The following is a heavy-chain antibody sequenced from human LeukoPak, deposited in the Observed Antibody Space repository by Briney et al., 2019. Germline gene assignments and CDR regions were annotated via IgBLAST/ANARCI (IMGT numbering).Heavy chain of an antibody. Sequence: SETPSLTCTVSGASITNSYWNWVRQPPGKELEWIGYIYSSGNTNYNPSLKSRVTISLDVSKNQSSLKLTSVTAADTAVYYCANSYDGKIVPFDNWGQGALVAVSS. D-gene: IGHD4-23*01. J-gene: IGHJ4*02. CDR2: IYSSGNT. V-gene: IGHV4-4*09. CDR3: ANSYDGKIVPFDN. CDR1: GASITNSY.